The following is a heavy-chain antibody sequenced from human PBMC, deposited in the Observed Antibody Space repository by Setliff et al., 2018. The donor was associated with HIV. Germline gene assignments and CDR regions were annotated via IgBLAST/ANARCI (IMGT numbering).Heavy chain of an antibody. CDR2: ITSNGGRT. CDR1: GFTFNNNG. Sequence: GGSLRLSCAASGFTFNNNGMSWVRQAPGKGLEWVSGITSNGGRTGYADSVKGRFTVSRDNAENSVYLQMNGLRVDDTALYYCTRDGGEYWGEGTLVTVSS. CDR3: TRDGGEY. V-gene: IGHV3-20*04. D-gene: IGHD3-16*01. J-gene: IGHJ4*02.